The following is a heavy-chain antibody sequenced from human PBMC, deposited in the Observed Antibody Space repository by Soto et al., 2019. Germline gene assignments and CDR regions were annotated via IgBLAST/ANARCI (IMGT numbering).Heavy chain of an antibody. Sequence: QITLNESGPPVVRPTETLTLTCRFSGFSLTTSGVGVGWIRQSPGKAPEWLALIYWDDDKRYSASLKSRLTITKDTSKNQVGLTVSDLDPTDTATYYCAHRVLRTVFGLVTTTAIYFDLWGQGTPVAVSS. CDR2: IYWDDDK. CDR1: GFSLTTSGVG. CDR3: AHRVLRTVFGLVTTTAIYFDL. D-gene: IGHD3-3*01. J-gene: IGHJ4*02. V-gene: IGHV2-5*02.